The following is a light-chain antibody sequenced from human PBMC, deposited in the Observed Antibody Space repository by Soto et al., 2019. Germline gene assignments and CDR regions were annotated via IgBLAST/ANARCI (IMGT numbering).Light chain of an antibody. CDR3: SSYTSSRLV. Sequence: QSALTQPASVSGSPGQSITLSCTGTSSDVGGYNYVSWYQQHPGKAPKLMIYDVSNRPSGVSNRFSGSKSGNTASLTISGLQAEDEADYYCSSYTSSRLVFGGGTKLTVL. CDR1: SSDVGGYNY. V-gene: IGLV2-14*01. J-gene: IGLJ2*01. CDR2: DVS.